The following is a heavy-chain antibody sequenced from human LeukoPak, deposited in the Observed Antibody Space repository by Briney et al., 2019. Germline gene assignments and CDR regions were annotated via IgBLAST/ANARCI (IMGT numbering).Heavy chain of an antibody. CDR3: ARDFAGTN. Sequence: GLEWMGWINPNSGGTNYAQKFQGRVTMTRDTSISTAYMELSRLRSDDTAVYYCARDFAGTNWGQGTLVTVSS. J-gene: IGHJ4*02. D-gene: IGHD1-26*01. CDR2: INPNSGGT. V-gene: IGHV1-2*02.